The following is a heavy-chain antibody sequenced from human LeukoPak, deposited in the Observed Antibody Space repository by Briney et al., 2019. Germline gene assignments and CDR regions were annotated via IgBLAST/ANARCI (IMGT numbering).Heavy chain of an antibody. CDR1: GGPISSYS. V-gene: IGHV4-4*07. J-gene: IGHJ4*02. CDR3: ARQQLKTMASFDA. Sequence: SETLSLTCSVSGGPISSYSCSWIRLPAGKGLEWIGRISTSGSTDYNPPLQSRLTMPLDTSTNHCSLKLNSVTAADTAVYYCARQQLKTMASFDAWGQGTLVTVSS. D-gene: IGHD4/OR15-4a*01. CDR2: ISTSGST.